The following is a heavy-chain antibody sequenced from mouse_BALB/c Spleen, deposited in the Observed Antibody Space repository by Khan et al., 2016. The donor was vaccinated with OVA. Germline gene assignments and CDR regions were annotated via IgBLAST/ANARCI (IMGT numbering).Heavy chain of an antibody. D-gene: IGHD1-1*01. CDR3: ARHGSTSWFAY. J-gene: IGHJ3*01. CDR1: GYSFTSYY. CDR2: IDPFNGGS. Sequence: VQLKESGPELMKPGASVKISCKSSGYSFTSYYIHWVKQSHGKTLEWIGYIDPFNGGSTYNQQFKGKATLTVDKSSSTAYMYLSSLTSEDSAVYYCARHGSTSWFAYWGQGTLVTVSA. V-gene: IGHV1-31*01.